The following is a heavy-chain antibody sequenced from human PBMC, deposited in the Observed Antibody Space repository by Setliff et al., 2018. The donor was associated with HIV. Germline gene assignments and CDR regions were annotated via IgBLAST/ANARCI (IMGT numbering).Heavy chain of an antibody. CDR1: GYIFTDYW. D-gene: IGHD2-21*01. CDR2: IYPGDSDT. Sequence: ESLKISCEASGYIFTDYWIGWARQMPGKGLEWMGIIYPGDSDTRYSPSFQGQVTFSADKSISAVYLQWDSLKASDSAIYYCARAPRSPLRWRDNLLSSSSFFMDVWGKGTTVTVSS. V-gene: IGHV5-51*01. CDR3: ARAPRSPLRWRDNLLSSSSFFMDV. J-gene: IGHJ6*03.